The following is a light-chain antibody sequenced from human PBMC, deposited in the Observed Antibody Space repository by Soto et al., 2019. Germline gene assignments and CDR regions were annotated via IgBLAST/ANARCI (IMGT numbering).Light chain of an antibody. CDR1: QSVSSSY. CDR3: QQYSIYWNT. CDR2: GAS. Sequence: EIVLTQSPGTLSLSPGERATLSCRASQSVSSSYLAWYQQKPGQAPRLLIYGASSRATGIPDRFSGSGSGTDFTLTISSLQPDDFATYYCQQYSIYWNTFGQGTKLEIK. J-gene: IGKJ2*01. V-gene: IGKV3-20*01.